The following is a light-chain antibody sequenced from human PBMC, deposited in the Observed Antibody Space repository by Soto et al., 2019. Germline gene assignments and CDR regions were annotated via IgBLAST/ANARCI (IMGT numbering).Light chain of an antibody. CDR3: HQYTSYS. CDR2: HAS. J-gene: IGKJ1*01. Sequence: DIHMTHSPSSLPGSWGERVTITFRASQSISNGLAWYQQKPVTAPKLLIYHASTLESGVPSRFSGSGSGTELTLTISSLQPDDFATYYCHQYTSYSFGQGTQVDIK. CDR1: QSISNG. V-gene: IGKV1-5*01.